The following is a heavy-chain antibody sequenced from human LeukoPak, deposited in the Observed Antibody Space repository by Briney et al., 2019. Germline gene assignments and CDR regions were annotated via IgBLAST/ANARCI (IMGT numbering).Heavy chain of an antibody. Sequence: GGSLRLSCAASGFTFSSYGMHWVRQAPGKGLEWVSSISSSSDYIYYADPVKGRFSISKDNAKNSLFLQMNSLRAEDTAVYYCAKVGDKYYYGSGSSSNWFDPWGQGTLVTVSS. CDR1: GFTFSSYG. V-gene: IGHV3-21*01. D-gene: IGHD3-10*01. J-gene: IGHJ5*02. CDR3: AKVGDKYYYGSGSSSNWFDP. CDR2: ISSSSDYI.